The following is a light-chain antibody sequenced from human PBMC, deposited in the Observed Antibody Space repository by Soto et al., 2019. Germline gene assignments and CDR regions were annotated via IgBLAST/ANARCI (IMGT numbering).Light chain of an antibody. Sequence: EIVMTQSPATLSVCPGERATLSCRAGQGVTTNFAWYQQKSGQSPRLLIYDVSTRATGVPARFSGTGSETDFTLTISGLQSDDSAVYFCQQYNNWPFSFGQGTRLEIK. J-gene: IGKJ5*01. CDR2: DVS. V-gene: IGKV3-15*01. CDR1: QGVTTN. CDR3: QQYNNWPFS.